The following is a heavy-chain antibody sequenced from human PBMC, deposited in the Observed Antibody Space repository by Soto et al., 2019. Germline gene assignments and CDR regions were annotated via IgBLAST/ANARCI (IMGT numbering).Heavy chain of an antibody. CDR1: GFTFSSYA. J-gene: IGHJ4*02. V-gene: IGHV3-23*01. CDR2: ISGSGGST. Sequence: AGGSLRLSCAASGFTFSSYAMSWVRQAPGKGLEWVSAISGSGGSTYYADSVKGRFTISRDNSKNTLYLQMNSLRAEDTAVYYCAKAGDGYGDYDYWGQGTLVTVSS. D-gene: IGHD4-17*01. CDR3: AKAGDGYGDYDY.